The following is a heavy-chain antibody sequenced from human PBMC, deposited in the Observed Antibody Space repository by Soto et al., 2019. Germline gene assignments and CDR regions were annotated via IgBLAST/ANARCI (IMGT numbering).Heavy chain of an antibody. CDR3: ARQIGAVAGSYYFDY. CDR1: GYSFTSYW. CDR2: IYPGDSDT. D-gene: IGHD6-19*01. Sequence: GESLKISCKGSGYSFTSYWIGWVRQMPGKGLEWMGIIYPGDSDTRYSPSFQGQVTISADKSISTAYLQWSSLKASDTAMYYCARQIGAVAGSYYFDYWGQGTLLTVSS. V-gene: IGHV5-51*01. J-gene: IGHJ4*02.